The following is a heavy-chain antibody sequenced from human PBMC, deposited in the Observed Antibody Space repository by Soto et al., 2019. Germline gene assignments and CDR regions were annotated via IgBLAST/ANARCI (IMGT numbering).Heavy chain of an antibody. J-gene: IGHJ5*02. V-gene: IGHV3-23*01. CDR1: GFMFSDYA. Sequence: GGSLRLSCAASGFMFSDYAMTWARQAPGKELEWVSGLLRPGRSTYYADSVKGRFTISGDTSANTVYLQMNSLRAEDTAVYYCAKEKVVVITNWFDPWGQGTLVTVSS. CDR2: LLRPGRST. CDR3: AKEKVVVITNWFDP. D-gene: IGHD3-22*01.